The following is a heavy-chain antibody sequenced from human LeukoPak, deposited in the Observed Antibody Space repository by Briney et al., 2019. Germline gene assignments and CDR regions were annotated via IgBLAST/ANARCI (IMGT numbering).Heavy chain of an antibody. D-gene: IGHD4-17*01. CDR1: GFIFSSYA. V-gene: IGHV3-23*01. CDR3: ASAGDYVQYYFDY. CDR2: FSGSGGGT. J-gene: IGHJ4*02. Sequence: GGTLRLSCAASGFIFSSYAMSWVRQAPGKGLEWLSGFSGSGGGTYYADSVKGRFAISRDNSKNTLYLQMNSLRAEDTAVYYCASAGDYVQYYFDYWGQGTLVTVSS.